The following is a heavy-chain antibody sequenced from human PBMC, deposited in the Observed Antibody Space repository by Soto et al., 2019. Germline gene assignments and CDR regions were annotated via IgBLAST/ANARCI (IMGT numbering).Heavy chain of an antibody. CDR3: AKDQFVLWFGELSNGMDV. V-gene: IGHV3-23*01. CDR1: GFTFSSYA. D-gene: IGHD3-10*01. CDR2: ISGSGGST. J-gene: IGHJ6*02. Sequence: PGGSLRLSCAASGFTFSSYAMSWVRQAPGKGLEWVSAISGSGGSTYYADSVKGRFTISRDNSKNTLYLQMNSLRAEDTAVYYCAKDQFVLWFGELSNGMDVWGQGTTVTVSS.